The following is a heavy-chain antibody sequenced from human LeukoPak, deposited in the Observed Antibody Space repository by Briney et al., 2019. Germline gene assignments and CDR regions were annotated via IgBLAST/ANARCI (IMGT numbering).Heavy chain of an antibody. CDR1: GFIFSDSW. Sequence: GESLRLSCAASGFIFSDSWMTWVRQSPGKGLQWVASIHQDAGEKQYVDSVRGRFTISRDNAKNSLYLQMNSLRVEDTAMYYCMTSKDHYSHHWGQGTLVTVPS. D-gene: IGHD2-21*02. CDR3: MTSKDHYSHH. J-gene: IGHJ4*02. V-gene: IGHV3-7*05. CDR2: IHQDAGEK.